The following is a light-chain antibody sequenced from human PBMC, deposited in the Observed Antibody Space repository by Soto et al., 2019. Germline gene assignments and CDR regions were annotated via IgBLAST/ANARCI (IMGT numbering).Light chain of an antibody. J-gene: IGLJ1*01. Sequence: QSSLTQPPSVSGAPGQRVTISCTGSSSNIGAGYDVHWYQQLPGTAPKLLIYGNSNRPSGVPDRFSGSKSGTSASLAITGXQAEDEADYYCQSYDSSLSGSRVFGTGTKVTAL. V-gene: IGLV1-40*01. CDR2: GNS. CDR3: QSYDSSLSGSRV. CDR1: SSNIGAGYD.